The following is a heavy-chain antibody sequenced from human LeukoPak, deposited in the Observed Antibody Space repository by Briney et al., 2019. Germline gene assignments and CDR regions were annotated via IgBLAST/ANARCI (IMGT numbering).Heavy chain of an antibody. CDR2: INRDGSSI. V-gene: IGHV3-74*01. Sequence: GGSLRLSCAASGFTFSTYLMHWARQAPGKGLVWVSRINRDGSSITYADSVKGRLTVSRDNAKNTLYLQMNSLRAEDTAVYYCVRDGHTYYFDYWGQGTLVTVSS. J-gene: IGHJ4*02. CDR1: GFTFSTYL. CDR3: VRDGHTYYFDY.